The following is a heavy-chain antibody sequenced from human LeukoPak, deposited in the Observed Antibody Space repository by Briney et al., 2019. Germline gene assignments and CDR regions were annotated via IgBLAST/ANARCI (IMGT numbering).Heavy chain of an antibody. CDR2: INHSGST. V-gene: IGHV4-34*01. J-gene: IGHJ4*02. D-gene: IGHD3-16*02. Sequence: SETLSLTCAVYGGSFSGYYWSWIRQPPGKGLEWIGEINHSGSTNYNPSLKSRVTISVDTSKNQFSLKLSPVTAADTAVYYCARGPYDYVWGSYRSNHYFDYWGQGTLVTVSS. CDR3: ARGPYDYVWGSYRSNHYFDY. CDR1: GGSFSGYY.